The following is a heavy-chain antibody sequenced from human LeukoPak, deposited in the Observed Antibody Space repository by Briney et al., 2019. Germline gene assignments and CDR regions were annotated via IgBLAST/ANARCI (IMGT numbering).Heavy chain of an antibody. J-gene: IGHJ6*03. D-gene: IGHD5/OR15-5a*01. CDR2: ISAYNGNT. CDR3: ARVFAAVTRFYGYGYMDV. CDR1: GYTFTSYG. V-gene: IGHV1-18*01. Sequence: GASVKVSCKASGYTFTSYGISWVRQAPGQGLEWMGWISAYNGNTNYAQKLQGRVTMTTDTSTSTAYMELRSLRSDDTAVYYCARVFAAVTRFYGYGYMDVWGKGTTVIVSS.